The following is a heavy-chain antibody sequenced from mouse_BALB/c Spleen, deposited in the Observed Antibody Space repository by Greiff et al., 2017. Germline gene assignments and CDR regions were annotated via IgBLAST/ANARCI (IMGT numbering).Heavy chain of an antibody. V-gene: IGHV2-6-7*01. D-gene: IGHD4-1*01. Sequence: QVQLKESGPGLVAPSQSLSITCTVSGFSLTGYGVNWVRQPPGKGLEWLGMIWGDGSTDYNSALKSRLSISKDNSKSHVFLKMNSLQTEDTARYYCARAPLGRGFAYWGQGTLVTVSA. CDR1: GFSLTGYG. J-gene: IGHJ3*01. CDR2: IWGDGST. CDR3: ARAPLGRGFAY.